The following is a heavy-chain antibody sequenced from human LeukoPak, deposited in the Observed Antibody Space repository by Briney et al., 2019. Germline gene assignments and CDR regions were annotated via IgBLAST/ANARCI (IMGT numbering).Heavy chain of an antibody. CDR1: GFTFSNYA. D-gene: IGHD2-2*01. V-gene: IGHV3-23*01. Sequence: GGSLRLSCAASGFTFSNYAMSWVRQAPGEGLEWVSAINSIGGNRYYADSVTGRFTISRDNSKNTLYLQMSSLRGEDTAVYYCATQGPYCSSRDCQGAFDIWGQGTMVTVSS. J-gene: IGHJ3*02. CDR2: INSIGGNR. CDR3: ATQGPYCSSRDCQGAFDI.